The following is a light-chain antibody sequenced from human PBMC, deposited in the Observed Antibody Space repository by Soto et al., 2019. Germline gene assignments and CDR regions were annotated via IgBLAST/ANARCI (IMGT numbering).Light chain of an antibody. CDR2: GAS. Sequence: EIVLPQSPGPLSLSPGERATLSCRASQSVSSNYLAWDQQKVGQAPRLLIYGASSRATGIPDRFSGSGSGTDLNLTISRLEPEDAAVYYCQQYGSSLYTFGQGNKLEIK. J-gene: IGKJ2*01. CDR1: QSVSSNY. CDR3: QQYGSSLYT. V-gene: IGKV3-20*01.